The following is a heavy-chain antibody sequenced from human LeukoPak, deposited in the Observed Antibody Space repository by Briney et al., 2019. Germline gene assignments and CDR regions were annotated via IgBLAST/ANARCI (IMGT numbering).Heavy chain of an antibody. V-gene: IGHV4-39*01. Sequence: SETLSLTCTVSGGSISSSSYYWGWIRQPPGKGLEWIGSIYYSGSTNYNPSLKSRVTISVDTSKNQLSLELSSVTAADTAVYYCARHSRLAAPSYFDYWGQGTLVTVSS. D-gene: IGHD3-9*01. CDR1: GGSISSSSYY. J-gene: IGHJ4*02. CDR2: IYYSGST. CDR3: ARHSRLAAPSYFDY.